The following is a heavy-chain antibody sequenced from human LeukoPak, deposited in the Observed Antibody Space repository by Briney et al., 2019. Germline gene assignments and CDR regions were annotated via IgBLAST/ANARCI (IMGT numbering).Heavy chain of an antibody. CDR2: IYYSGST. CDR1: GGSISSSSYY. Sequence: SETLSLTCTVSGGSISSSSYYWGWIRQPPGKGLEWIGSIYYSGSTYYNPSLKSRVTISVDTSKNQFSLKLSSVTAADTAVYYCARWTWGLDYWGQGTLVTVSS. D-gene: IGHD1-26*01. J-gene: IGHJ4*02. V-gene: IGHV4-39*07. CDR3: ARWTWGLDY.